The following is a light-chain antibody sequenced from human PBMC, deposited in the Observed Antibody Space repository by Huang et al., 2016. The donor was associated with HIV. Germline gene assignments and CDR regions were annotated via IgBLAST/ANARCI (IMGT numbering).Light chain of an antibody. CDR2: ETS. J-gene: IGKJ4*01. CDR3: QQYDKWPPGLT. CDR1: QNVRNN. V-gene: IGKV3D-15*01. Sequence: EIMMTQSPATLSVSPGGRATLSCRASQNVRNNLAWYQQQTGQGPRLLIYETSTRASGIPARFSGSGSATDFTLTISGLQSEDFAIYYCQQYDKWPPGLTFGGGTKVEI.